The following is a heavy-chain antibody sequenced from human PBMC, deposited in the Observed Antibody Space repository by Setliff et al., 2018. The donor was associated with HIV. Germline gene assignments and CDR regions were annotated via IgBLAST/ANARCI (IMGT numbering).Heavy chain of an antibody. CDR3: ARGSKRWLQFDLFDY. J-gene: IGHJ4*02. V-gene: IGHV1-3*03. D-gene: IGHD5-12*01. Sequence: ASVKVSCKASGYTFTSHAFHWVRQAPGQSLEWMGWINVGNGNTRYSREFEGRVTITRDTSASTVHLELTSLRSEDMAVYYCARGSKRWLQFDLFDYWGQGYLFTVAS. CDR2: INVGNGNT. CDR1: GYTFTSHA.